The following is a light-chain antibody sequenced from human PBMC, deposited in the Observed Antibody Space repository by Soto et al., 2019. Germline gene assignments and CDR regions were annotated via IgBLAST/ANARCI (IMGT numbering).Light chain of an antibody. J-gene: IGLJ2*01. V-gene: IGLV2-8*01. Sequence: QSALTQPPSASGSPGQSVTISCTGTSSDVGAYNYVSWYQQHPGNAPKLMIFEVSKRPSGVPDRFSGSKSGNTASLTVSGLLTEDEADYYCSSYAGSNNLVFGGGTQLTVL. CDR1: SSDVGAYNY. CDR3: SSYAGSNNLV. CDR2: EVS.